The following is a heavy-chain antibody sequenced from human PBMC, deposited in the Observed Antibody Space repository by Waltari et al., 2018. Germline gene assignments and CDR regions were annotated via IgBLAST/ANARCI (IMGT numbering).Heavy chain of an antibody. CDR1: GYTFANYN. CDR3: ARVLDSRSGFDY. Sequence: QVQLVQSGTELKKPGASVKVSCKASGYTFANYNINWVRQATGQGLEWMGVMNPISGNTFYAQRFKGRVTMTRDTAGSTAYIELSSLRSEDTAMYYCARVLDSRSGFDYWGQGTLVTVSS. D-gene: IGHD6-13*01. V-gene: IGHV1-8*02. CDR2: MNPISGNT. J-gene: IGHJ4*02.